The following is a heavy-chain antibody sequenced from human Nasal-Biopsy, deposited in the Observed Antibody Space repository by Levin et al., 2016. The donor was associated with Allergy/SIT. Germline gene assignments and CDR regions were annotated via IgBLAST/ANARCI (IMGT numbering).Heavy chain of an antibody. CDR2: ISVYEDNTNGVYKDNT. D-gene: IGHD2-15*01. CDR3: ARLLCSGGTCYSNYYYYGMDV. CDR1: GYTFSNYG. Sequence: ASVKVSCKASGYTFSNYGISWIRQAPGQGLEWMGWISVYEDNTNGVYKDNTNYAQKFQGRVTMTTDTSTTTAYMELRRLRSDDTAVYYCARLLCSGGTCYSNYYYYGMDVWGQGTTVTVSS. V-gene: IGHV1-18*01. J-gene: IGHJ6*02.